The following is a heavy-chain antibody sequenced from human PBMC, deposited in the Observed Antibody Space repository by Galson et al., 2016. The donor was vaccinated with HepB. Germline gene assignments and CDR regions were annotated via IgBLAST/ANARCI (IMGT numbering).Heavy chain of an antibody. CDR3: ARMSGAYEAWYFDL. D-gene: IGHD3-16*01. V-gene: IGHV2-26*01. J-gene: IGHJ2*01. CDR1: GFSLSDTKMA. CDR2: MFSHAEK. Sequence: PALVKPTQTLTLTCTVSGFSLSDTKMAVTWIRQPPGKALEWLAQMFSHAEKSFSTSLKSRLTISKDTSKSQVVLTMTNMDPLDTATYYCARMSGAYEAWYFDLWGRGTLVAVSS.